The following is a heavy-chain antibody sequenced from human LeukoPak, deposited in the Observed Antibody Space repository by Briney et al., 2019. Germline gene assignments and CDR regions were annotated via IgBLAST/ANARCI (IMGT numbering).Heavy chain of an antibody. V-gene: IGHV3-21*01. Sequence: GGSLRLSCAASGFTFSSYSMNWVRQAPGKGLEWVSSISSSSSYIYYADSVKGRFTISRDNAKNPLYLQMNSLRAEDTAVYYCARVARIAVAGTGFDYWGQGTLVTVSS. J-gene: IGHJ4*02. CDR2: ISSSSSYI. D-gene: IGHD6-19*01. CDR1: GFTFSSYS. CDR3: ARVARIAVAGTGFDY.